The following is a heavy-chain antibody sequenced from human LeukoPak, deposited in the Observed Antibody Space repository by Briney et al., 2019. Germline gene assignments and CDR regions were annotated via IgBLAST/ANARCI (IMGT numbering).Heavy chain of an antibody. Sequence: ASVKVSFKASGYTFTSYDINWVRQATGQGLEWMGWMNPNSGNTGYAQKFQGRVTMTRNTSISTAYMELSSLRSEDTAVYYCARFAGAYYGMDVWGQGTTVTVSS. V-gene: IGHV1-8*01. CDR2: MNPNSGNT. CDR3: ARFAGAYYGMDV. CDR1: GYTFTSYD. J-gene: IGHJ6*02. D-gene: IGHD3-10*01.